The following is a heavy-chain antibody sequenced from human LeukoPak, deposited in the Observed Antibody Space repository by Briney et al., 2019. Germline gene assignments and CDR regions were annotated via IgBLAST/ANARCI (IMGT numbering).Heavy chain of an antibody. V-gene: IGHV1-69*04. D-gene: IGHD2-15*01. CDR3: AGGADCSGGSCWLDY. CDR2: IIPILGIA. Sequence: GSSVKVSCKASGGTFSSYAISWVRQAPGQGLEWMGRIIPILGIANYAQEFQGRVTITADKSTSTAYMELSSLRSEDTAVYYCAGGADCSGGSCWLDYWGQGTLVTVSS. CDR1: GGTFSSYA. J-gene: IGHJ4*02.